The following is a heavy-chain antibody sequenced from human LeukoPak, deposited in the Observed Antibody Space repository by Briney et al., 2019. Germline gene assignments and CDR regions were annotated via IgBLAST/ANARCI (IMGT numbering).Heavy chain of an antibody. CDR1: GYTFTSYA. V-gene: IGHV7-4-1*02. D-gene: IGHD2-15*01. J-gene: IGHJ5*02. CDR3: AILRVGYCSGGSCPTNWFDP. Sequence: ASVKVSCKASGYTFTSYAMNWVRQAPGQGLEWMGWINTNTGNPTYAQGFTGRFVFSLDTSVSTAYLQISSLKAEDTAVYYCAILRVGYCSGGSCPTNWFDPWGQGTLVTVSS. CDR2: INTNTGNP.